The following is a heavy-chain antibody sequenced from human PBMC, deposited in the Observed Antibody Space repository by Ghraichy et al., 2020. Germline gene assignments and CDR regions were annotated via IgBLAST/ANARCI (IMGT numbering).Heavy chain of an antibody. V-gene: IGHV1-8*01. CDR1: GYTFTSYD. CDR2: MNPNSGNT. CDR3: ARGRMVATFLGY. D-gene: IGHD5-12*01. Sequence: ASVKVSCKASGYTFTSYDINWVRQATGQGLEWMGWMNPNSGNTGYAQKFQGRVTMTRNTSISTAYMELSSLRSEDTAVYYCARGRMVATFLGYWGQGTLVTVSS. J-gene: IGHJ4*02.